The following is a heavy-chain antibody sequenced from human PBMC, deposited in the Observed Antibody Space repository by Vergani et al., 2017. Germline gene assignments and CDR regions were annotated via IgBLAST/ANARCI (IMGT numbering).Heavy chain of an antibody. CDR1: GYIFPSYW. V-gene: IGHV5-51*01. CDR3: ARQSTGETGQGFDP. Sequence: EVPLVQSGAEVKTAGESLKISCEGAGYIFPSYWFGWVRQKPGKGLEWMGVIYPGDSDVRYNPSFQGQVTISSDKSINTAYLEWSSLRVSDTAMYFCARQSTGETGQGFDPWGQGTQVTVSS. CDR2: IYPGDSDV. D-gene: IGHD1-1*01. J-gene: IGHJ5*02.